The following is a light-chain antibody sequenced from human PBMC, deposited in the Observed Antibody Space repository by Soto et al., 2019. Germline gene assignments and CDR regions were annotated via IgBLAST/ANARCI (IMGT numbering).Light chain of an antibody. V-gene: IGKV1-9*01. CDR1: QGISFY. CDR3: QQLNSYPLT. Sequence: DSQLTQSPSFLSASVGDRVTITCRTSQGISFYLAWYQQKPGKAPKLLIYAASTLQSGGPSRFSGSGSGTEFTLTISSLQPEDFATYYCQQLNSYPLTFGGGTKVDIK. J-gene: IGKJ4*01. CDR2: AAS.